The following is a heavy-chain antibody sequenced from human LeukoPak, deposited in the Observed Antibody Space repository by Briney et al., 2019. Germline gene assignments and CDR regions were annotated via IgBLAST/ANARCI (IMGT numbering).Heavy chain of an antibody. V-gene: IGHV4-4*07. Sequence: SETLSLTCTVSGGSISSYCWNWIRQPAGKGLEWIGRIYTSGSTNYNPSLKSRGTMSVDTPKNQFSLKLNSVTAADTAVYYCARDSGSYSSSSFDYWGQGTLVTVSS. D-gene: IGHD6-6*01. J-gene: IGHJ4*02. CDR1: GGSISSYC. CDR3: ARDSGSYSSSSFDY. CDR2: IYTSGST.